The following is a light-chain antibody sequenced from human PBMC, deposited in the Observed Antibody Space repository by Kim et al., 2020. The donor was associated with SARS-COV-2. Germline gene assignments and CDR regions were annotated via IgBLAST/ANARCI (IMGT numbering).Light chain of an antibody. Sequence: VSPVQTAIITCSGDALGDRYTFWFRQKPGPPPVLVIYQDIKRTSGIPERFSGSNSGNTATLTISGTQAMDEAEYYCQTWDGGTAVVFGGGTQLTVL. V-gene: IGLV3-1*01. CDR1: ALGDRY. J-gene: IGLJ3*02. CDR3: QTWDGGTAVV. CDR2: QDI.